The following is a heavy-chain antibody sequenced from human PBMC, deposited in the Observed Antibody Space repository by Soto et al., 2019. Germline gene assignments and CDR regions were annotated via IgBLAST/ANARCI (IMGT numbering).Heavy chain of an antibody. CDR1: GFTFDDYA. CDR3: AKGNDIVVVPAAIHY. Sequence: GGSLRLSCAASGFTFDDYAMHWVRQAPGKGLEWVSGISWNSGSIGYADSVKGRFTISRDNAKNSLYLQMNSLRAEDTALYYCAKGNDIVVVPAAIHYWGQGTLVTVSS. D-gene: IGHD2-2*01. J-gene: IGHJ4*02. V-gene: IGHV3-9*01. CDR2: ISWNSGSI.